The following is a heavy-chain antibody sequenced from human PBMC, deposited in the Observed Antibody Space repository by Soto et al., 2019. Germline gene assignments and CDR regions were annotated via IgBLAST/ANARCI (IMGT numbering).Heavy chain of an antibody. D-gene: IGHD1-26*01. V-gene: IGHV3-15*07. CDR3: SPDNPNEHYPFYY. Sequence: GGSLRLSCAASGFTFSNAWMSWVRQTPGKGLEWVGRIKSKAGGETTDYAAPVKGRFSISRDDSKDTLYLQMNSLKTEDTAVYYLSPDNPNEHYPFYYRGQGTPVTVSS. J-gene: IGHJ4*02. CDR2: IKSKAGGETT. CDR1: GFTFSNAW.